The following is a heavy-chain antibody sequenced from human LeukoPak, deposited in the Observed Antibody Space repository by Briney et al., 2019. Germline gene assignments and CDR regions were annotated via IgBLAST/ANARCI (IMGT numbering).Heavy chain of an antibody. CDR3: ARLSGNYAY. Sequence: ASVRVSCKASGYTFTGYYIHWVRQAPGQGLEWMGWVKPSTGDTQYAQKFQGRVTMSRDTSVSTAYMELSRLTSDDTAMYYCARLSGNYAYWGQGTLVTVFS. V-gene: IGHV1-2*02. J-gene: IGHJ4*02. CDR1: GYTFTGYY. CDR2: VKPSTGDT. D-gene: IGHD1-26*01.